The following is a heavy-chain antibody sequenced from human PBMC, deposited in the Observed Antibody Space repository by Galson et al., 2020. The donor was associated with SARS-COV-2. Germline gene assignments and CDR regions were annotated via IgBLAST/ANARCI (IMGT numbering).Heavy chain of an antibody. CDR2: ISWDGRST. CDR3: AKDPSWGVGAAAAPSFDS. J-gene: IGHJ4*02. Sequence: GGSLRLSCAASGFTFGDYAMHWVRQAPGKGLEWVSLISWDGRSTYSADSVKGRFTISRDNSKNSLYLQMNSLRLEDTAFYFCAKDPSWGVGAAAAPSFDSWGQGTLVTVS. D-gene: IGHD1-26*01. CDR1: GFTFGDYA. V-gene: IGHV3-43D*03.